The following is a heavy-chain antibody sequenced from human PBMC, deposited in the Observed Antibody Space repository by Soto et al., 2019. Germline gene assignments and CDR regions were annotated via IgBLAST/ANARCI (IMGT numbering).Heavy chain of an antibody. CDR3: ARAGFNREVDL. CDR1: GFTFSSYW. J-gene: IGHJ6*02. CDR2: IMQDGSEK. Sequence: EVQLVESGGGLVQPGESLRLSCAASGFTFSSYWMSWVRQAPGKGLEWVANIMQDGSEKYYVDSVKGRFTISRDNAKNSLYLQMNSLRAEDTAVYYCARAGFNREVDLWGQGTTVTVSS. V-gene: IGHV3-7*03.